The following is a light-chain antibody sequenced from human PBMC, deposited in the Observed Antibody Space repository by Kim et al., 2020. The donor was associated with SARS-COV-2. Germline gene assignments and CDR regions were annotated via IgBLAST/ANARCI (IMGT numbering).Light chain of an antibody. J-gene: IGLJ3*02. V-gene: IGLV1-47*01. Sequence: PGQRVTISCSGSSSNIGINYVYWYQQLPGTAPKLLIYRNSQRPSGVPDRFSGSKSGTSASLAISGLQAEDEADYYCVSFTTIDTWVFGGGTQLIVL. CDR2: RNS. CDR1: SSNIGINY. CDR3: VSFTTIDTWV.